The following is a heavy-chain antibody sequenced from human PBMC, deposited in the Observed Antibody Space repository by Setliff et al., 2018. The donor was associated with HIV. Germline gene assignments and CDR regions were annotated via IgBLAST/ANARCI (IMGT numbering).Heavy chain of an antibody. CDR1: GFTFSNYS. J-gene: IGHJ4*02. CDR3: AKEVPYSNGFMYFDY. CDR2: ISSSSTI. V-gene: IGHV3-48*01. Sequence: GGSLRLSCVASGFTFSNYSMNWVRQAPGKGLEWVSYISSSSTIYYADSVKGRFTISRDDSKNTLYLQMNSLRPEDTAIYYCAKEVPYSNGFMYFDYWSQGTLVTVSS. D-gene: IGHD3-22*01.